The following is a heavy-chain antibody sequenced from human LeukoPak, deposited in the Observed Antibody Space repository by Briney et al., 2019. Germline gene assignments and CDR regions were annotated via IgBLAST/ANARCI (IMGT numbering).Heavy chain of an antibody. CDR1: GYTFTSYG. D-gene: IGHD2-2*01. CDR3: ARVDQLLSRFDP. CDR2: ISAYNGNT. Sequence: ASVKVSCKASGYTFTSYGISWVRQAPGQGLEWMGWISAYNGNTNYAQKLQGRVTMTTDTSTSTAYMELRSLRSDDTAVDYCARVDQLLSRFDPWGQGTLVTVSS. V-gene: IGHV1-18*01. J-gene: IGHJ5*02.